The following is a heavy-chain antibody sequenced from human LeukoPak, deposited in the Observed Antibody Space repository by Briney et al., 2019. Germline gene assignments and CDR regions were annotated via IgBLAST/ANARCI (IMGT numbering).Heavy chain of an antibody. CDR3: ARDITFPGRGDI. V-gene: IGHV3-30-3*01. Sequence: GGSLRLSCAASGFTFSSYAMHWVRQAPGKGLEWVAVISYDGSNKYYADSVKGRFTISRDNSKNTLYLQMNSLRAEDTAVYYCARDITFPGRGDIWGQGTMVTVSS. CDR1: GFTFSSYA. D-gene: IGHD2/OR15-2a*01. J-gene: IGHJ3*02. CDR2: ISYDGSNK.